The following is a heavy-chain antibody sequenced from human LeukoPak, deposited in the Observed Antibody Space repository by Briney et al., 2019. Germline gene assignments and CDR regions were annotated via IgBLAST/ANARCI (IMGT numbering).Heavy chain of an antibody. D-gene: IGHD3-16*02. CDR3: ARDYDYVWRNFRSYYLDS. CDR2: INPNSGGT. Sequence: GASVKVSCKASGYTYTHYHIHWVRPAPGQGLEWMGWINPNSGGTHYAQRFQGRVTMTRDTSISTAYMELSSLRSDDTAVYFCARDYDYVWRNFRSYYLDSWGRGTLVTVSS. V-gene: IGHV1-2*02. CDR1: GYTYTHYH. J-gene: IGHJ4*02.